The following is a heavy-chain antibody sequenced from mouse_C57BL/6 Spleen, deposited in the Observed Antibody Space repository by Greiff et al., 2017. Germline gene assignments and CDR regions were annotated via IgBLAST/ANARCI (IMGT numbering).Heavy chain of an antibody. J-gene: IGHJ2*01. CDR2: IHPSDSDT. Sequence: LQLQQPGAELVKPGASVKVSCKASGYTFTSYWMHWVKQRPGQGLEWIGRIHPSDSDTNYNQKFKGKATLTVDKSSSTAYMQLSSLTSEDSAVYYCAMGVLNYYGNFDYGGKGTTLTVAS. CDR3: AMGVLNYYGNFDY. CDR1: GYTFTSYW. V-gene: IGHV1-74*01. D-gene: IGHD1-1*01.